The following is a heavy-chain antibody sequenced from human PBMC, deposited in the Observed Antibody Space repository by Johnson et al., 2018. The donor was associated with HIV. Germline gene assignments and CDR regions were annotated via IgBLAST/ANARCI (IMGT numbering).Heavy chain of an antibody. CDR3: AKGHHLLSIAARPYNPIEI. Sequence: QVQLVESGGGVVQPGRSLRLSCAASRFTFSSYAMHWVRPAPGKGLEWVAILWYDGTTAFYADSVQGQFTISRDNSKNTLYLQMNSLRAEDTAVYYCAKGHHLLSIAARPYNPIEIWGQGTMVTVSS. D-gene: IGHD6-6*01. CDR2: LWYDGTTA. V-gene: IGHV3-33*06. J-gene: IGHJ3*02. CDR1: RFTFSSYA.